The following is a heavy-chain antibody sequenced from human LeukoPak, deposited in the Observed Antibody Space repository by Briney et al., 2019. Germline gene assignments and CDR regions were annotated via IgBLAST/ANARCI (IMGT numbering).Heavy chain of an antibody. D-gene: IGHD2-2*02. CDR3: AKDGKAIVVVPAAISFYFDY. J-gene: IGHJ4*02. CDR2: ISGSGGST. V-gene: IGHV3-23*01. CDR1: GFTFSSYA. Sequence: PGGSLRLSCAASGFTFSSYAMSWVRQPPGKGLEGVSAISGSGGSTYYAASVKGRFNISRDNSKKTLYLQMNRLRAEDTAVYYCAKDGKAIVVVPAAISFYFDYWGQGNLVTVSS.